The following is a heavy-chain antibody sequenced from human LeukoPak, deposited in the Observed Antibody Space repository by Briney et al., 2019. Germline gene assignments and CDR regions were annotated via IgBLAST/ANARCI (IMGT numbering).Heavy chain of an antibody. CDR1: GYSFTSYW. Sequence: GESLKISCKGSGYSFTSYWIGWVRQIPGKGLEWMGIIYSGYSDTRYSPSFQGQVTLSADKSIRTAYLQWSSLKASDTAMYYCARLASSGYYYEVDYWGQGTLVTVSS. D-gene: IGHD3-22*01. CDR3: ARLASSGYYYEVDY. J-gene: IGHJ4*02. CDR2: IYSGYSDT. V-gene: IGHV5-51*01.